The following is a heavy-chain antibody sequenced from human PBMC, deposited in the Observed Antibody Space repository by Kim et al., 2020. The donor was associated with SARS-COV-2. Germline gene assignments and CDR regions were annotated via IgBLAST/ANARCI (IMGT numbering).Heavy chain of an antibody. CDR2: ISYDGSNK. CDR3: ARENGSRELGYYFDY. D-gene: IGHD1-26*01. CDR1: GFTFSSYA. Sequence: GGSLRLSCAASGFTFSSYAMHWVRQAPGKGLEWVAVISYDGSNKYYADSVKGRFTISRDNSKNTLYLQMTSLRAEDTAVYYCARENGSRELGYYFDYWG. V-gene: IGHV3-30-3*01. J-gene: IGHJ4*01.